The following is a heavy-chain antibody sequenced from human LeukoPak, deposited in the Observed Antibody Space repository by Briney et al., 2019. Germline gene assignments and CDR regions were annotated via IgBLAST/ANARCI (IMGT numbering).Heavy chain of an antibody. D-gene: IGHD4/OR15-4a*01. J-gene: IGHJ4*02. V-gene: IGHV3-7*01. CDR1: GFTFSSYW. Sequence: PGGSLRLSCAASGFTFSSYWMSWVRQAPGKGLEWVANIKQGGSEKYYVDSVKGRFTISRDNAKNSLYLQMNSLRAEDTAVYYCASGRGGAIFDYWGQGTLVTVSS. CDR3: ASGRGGAIFDY. CDR2: IKQGGSEK.